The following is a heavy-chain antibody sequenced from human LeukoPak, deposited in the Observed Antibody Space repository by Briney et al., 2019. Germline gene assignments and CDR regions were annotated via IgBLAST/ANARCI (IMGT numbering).Heavy chain of an antibody. CDR3: ARAHYSDSGGYPLRYYYMDV. D-gene: IGHD3-22*01. CDR2: GYYSGST. J-gene: IGHJ6*03. CDR1: GGSINSSSYF. Sequence: SETLSLTCTVSGGSINSSSYFWGWIRQPPGKGLEWIRSGYYSGSTYYNPSLKSRVTISVGTSKNQFSLKLNSVTAADTAVYYCARAHYSDSGGYPLRYYYMDVWGKGTTVTVSS. V-gene: IGHV4-39*07.